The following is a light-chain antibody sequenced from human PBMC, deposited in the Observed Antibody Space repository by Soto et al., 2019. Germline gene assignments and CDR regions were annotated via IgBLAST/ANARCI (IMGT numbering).Light chain of an antibody. Sequence: EIVLTQSPGTLSLSPGERATLSCRASQSFSSSYSAWYQQKPGLAPRLILYDTSFRATGIPDRFSGSGSGTDFTLTISSLQSEDFAVYYCQQYNNWPRTFGQGTKVDI. J-gene: IGKJ1*01. CDR3: QQYNNWPRT. CDR1: QSFSSSY. CDR2: DTS. V-gene: IGKV3D-20*01.